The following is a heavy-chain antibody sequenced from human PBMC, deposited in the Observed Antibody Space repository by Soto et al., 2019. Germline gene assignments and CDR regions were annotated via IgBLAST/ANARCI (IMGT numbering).Heavy chain of an antibody. CDR2: IFSNDEK. D-gene: IGHD3-16*02. CDR3: ARIQDYVWGSYPYDV. Sequence: GSGPTLVHPTETLTLTCTVSGFSLNDARVGVSWIRQSPGRALEWLAHIFSNDEKSYSTSLFNRLTISKDTSKSQVVLTMTNMGPVDTATYFCARIQDYVWGSYPYDVWGQGSLVTVSS. V-gene: IGHV2-26*01. J-gene: IGHJ4*02. CDR1: GFSLNDARVG.